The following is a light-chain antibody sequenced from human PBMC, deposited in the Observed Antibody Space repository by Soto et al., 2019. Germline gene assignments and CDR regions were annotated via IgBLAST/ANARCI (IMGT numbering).Light chain of an antibody. Sequence: DIQMTQSPSSVSASVGDRVTITCRARHSINDLLAWYQQKPGKAPRLLIYDASSLESGVPSRFSGGGSGTEFSLIINGLQPEDFATYYCQQYHGFWFGQGTKVDIK. CDR3: QQYHGFW. CDR2: DAS. V-gene: IGKV1-5*01. J-gene: IGKJ1*01. CDR1: HSINDL.